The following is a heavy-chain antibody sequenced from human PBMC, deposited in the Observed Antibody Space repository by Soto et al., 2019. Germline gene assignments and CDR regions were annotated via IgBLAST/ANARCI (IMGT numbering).Heavy chain of an antibody. J-gene: IGHJ4*02. CDR1: GGDISSSRW. V-gene: IGHV4-4*02. Sequence: SETLSVTCAVAGGDISSSRWWSWIRQPPGKGLEWIGEIYQSGSTNYNPSLESRGRMSVDKSRNQFSLKLTSVSAADTAVYYCARASATIAAAAIFDYWGQGTLVTVSS. D-gene: IGHD6-13*01. CDR3: ARASATIAAAAIFDY. CDR2: IYQSGST.